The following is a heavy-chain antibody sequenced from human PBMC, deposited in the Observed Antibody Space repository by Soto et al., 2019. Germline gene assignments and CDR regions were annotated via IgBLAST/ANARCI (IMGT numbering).Heavy chain of an antibody. D-gene: IGHD1-1*01. CDR3: ARQEVQLERRSYYYYMDV. CDR2: IYYSGST. J-gene: IGHJ6*03. Sequence: LSLTCTVSGGSISSSSYYWGWIRQPPGKGLEWIGSIYYSGSTYYNPSLKSRVTISVDTSKNQFSLKLSSVTAADTAVYYCARQEVQLERRSYYYYMDVWGKGTTVTVPS. CDR1: GGSISSSSYY. V-gene: IGHV4-39*01.